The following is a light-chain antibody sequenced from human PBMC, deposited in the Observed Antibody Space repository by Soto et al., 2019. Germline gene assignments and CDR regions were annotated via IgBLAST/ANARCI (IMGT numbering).Light chain of an antibody. Sequence: QSALTQPASVSGSPGQSITISCTGTGSDVGGYNYVSWYQQHPGRAPKLIIYEVTNRPSGVSNRFSGSKSGNTASLTISGLQAEDEADYYCSSYTISSTLVFGTGTKLTVL. CDR2: EVT. CDR1: GSDVGGYNY. V-gene: IGLV2-14*01. J-gene: IGLJ1*01. CDR3: SSYTISSTLV.